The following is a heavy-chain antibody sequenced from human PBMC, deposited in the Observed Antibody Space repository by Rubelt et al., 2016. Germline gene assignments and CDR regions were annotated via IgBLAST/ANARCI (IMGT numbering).Heavy chain of an antibody. CDR3: ARGVIAAAGHYSVYYGMDV. J-gene: IGHJ6*02. V-gene: IGHV4-59*12. D-gene: IGHD6-13*01. Sequence: YSGSTKYSPSLKSRVTISVDTSKNQFSLKLSSVTAADTAVYYRARGVIAAAGHYSVYYGMDVWGQGTTVTVSS. CDR2: YSGST.